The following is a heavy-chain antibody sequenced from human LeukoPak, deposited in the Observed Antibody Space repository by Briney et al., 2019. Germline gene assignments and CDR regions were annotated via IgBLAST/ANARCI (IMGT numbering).Heavy chain of an antibody. J-gene: IGHJ4*02. CDR2: IIPIFGTA. V-gene: IGHV1-69*05. CDR1: GGTFSSYA. CDR3: ASAGLPGDWKFDY. Sequence: VASVKVSCKASGGTFSSYAISWVRQAPGQGLEWMGGIIPIFGTANYAQKFQGRVTITTDESTSTAYMELSSLISEDTAVYYCASAGLPGDWKFDYWGQGSLVTVSS. D-gene: IGHD2-21*02.